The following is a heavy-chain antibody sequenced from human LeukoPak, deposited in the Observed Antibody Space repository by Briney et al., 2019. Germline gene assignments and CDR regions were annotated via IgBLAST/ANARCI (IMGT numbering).Heavy chain of an antibody. J-gene: IGHJ5*02. D-gene: IGHD1-26*01. Sequence: GASVKASCKASGGTFSSYAISWVRQAPGQGLEWMGRIIPILGIANYAQKFQGRVTITADKSTSTAYMELSSLRSEDTAVYYCAREQGGNWFDPWGQGTLVTVSS. V-gene: IGHV1-69*04. CDR3: AREQGGNWFDP. CDR1: GGTFSSYA. CDR2: IIPILGIA.